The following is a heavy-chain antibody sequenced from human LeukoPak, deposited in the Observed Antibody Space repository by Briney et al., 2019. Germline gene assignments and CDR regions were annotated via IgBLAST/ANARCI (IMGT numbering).Heavy chain of an antibody. CDR1: GFTFSSYS. D-gene: IGHD2-2*01. CDR3: ARDLVALGYCSSTSCYASNY. J-gene: IGHJ4*02. Sequence: GGSLRLSCAASGFTFSSYSMNWVRQAPGKGLEWVSFISSSSSTIYYADSVKGRFTISRDNAKNSLYLQMNSLRAEDTAVYYCARDLVALGYCSSTSCYASNYWGQGTLVTVSS. V-gene: IGHV3-48*04. CDR2: ISSSSSTI.